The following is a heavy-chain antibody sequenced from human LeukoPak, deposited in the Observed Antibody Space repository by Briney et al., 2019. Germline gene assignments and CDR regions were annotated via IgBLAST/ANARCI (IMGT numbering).Heavy chain of an antibody. Sequence: SETLSLTCTVSGGSISSSSYYWGWIRQPPGKGLEWIGSIYYSGSTYYNPSLKSRVTISVDTSKNQFSLKLSSVTAADTAVYYCARDIAAAGTTLLLFDYWGQRTLVTVSS. CDR2: IYYSGST. CDR3: ARDIAAAGTTLLLFDY. J-gene: IGHJ4*02. D-gene: IGHD6-13*01. CDR1: GGSISSSSYY. V-gene: IGHV4-39*07.